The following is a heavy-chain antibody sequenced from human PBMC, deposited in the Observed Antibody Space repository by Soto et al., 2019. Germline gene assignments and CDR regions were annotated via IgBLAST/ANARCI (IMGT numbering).Heavy chain of an antibody. J-gene: IGHJ6*03. D-gene: IGHD2-2*01. CDR3: ARARTSKYSYYYYMDV. CDR1: GFTFSDYY. CDR2: ISSSGSTI. Sequence: GGSLRLSCAASGFTFSDYYMSWIRQAPGKGLEWVSDISSSGSTIYYADSVKGRFTISRDNAKNSLYLQMNSLRAEDTAVYYCARARTSKYSYYYYMDVWGKGTTVTVSS. V-gene: IGHV3-11*01.